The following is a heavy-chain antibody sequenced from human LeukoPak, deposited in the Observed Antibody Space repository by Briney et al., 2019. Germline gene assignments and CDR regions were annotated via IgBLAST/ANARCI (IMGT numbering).Heavy chain of an antibody. J-gene: IGHJ5*02. CDR2: IYPGDSDT. V-gene: IGHV5-51*01. Sequence: GESLKISCQGSGYSFTRYWIGWVRQMPGKGLEWLRIIYPGDSDTRYSPSFQGQVTISADNSISTAYQQWSSLKASDTAMYYCARGGYSSRFPRAWFDPWGQGTLVTVSS. CDR1: GYSFTRYW. CDR3: ARGGYSSRFPRAWFDP. D-gene: IGHD6-13*01.